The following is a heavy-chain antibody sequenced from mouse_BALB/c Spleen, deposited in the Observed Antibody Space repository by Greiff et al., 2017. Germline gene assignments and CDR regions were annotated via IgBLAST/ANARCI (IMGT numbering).Heavy chain of an antibody. CDR3: ARRRITTATADWYFDV. J-gene: IGHJ1*01. CDR2: IDPANGNT. Sequence: VQLKQSGAELVKPGASVKLSCTASGFNIKDTYMHWVKQRPEQGLEWIGRIDPANGNTKYDPKFQGKATITADTSSNTAYLQLSSLTSEDTAVYYCARRRITTATADWYFDVWGAGTTVTVSS. D-gene: IGHD1-2*01. V-gene: IGHV14-3*02. CDR1: GFNIKDTY.